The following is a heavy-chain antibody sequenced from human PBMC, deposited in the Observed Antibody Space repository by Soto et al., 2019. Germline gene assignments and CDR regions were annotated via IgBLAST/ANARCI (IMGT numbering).Heavy chain of an antibody. D-gene: IGHD3-10*01. J-gene: IGHJ3*02. Sequence: GESLKISCKGSGDTFTSHWIAWVRQMPGKGLELMGLIYPADSDTRYSPSFEGQVTISVDRSISTAYLQWSSLKASDTAMYYCVRPQAKELGTIRGAFDIWGQGTKVTVSS. CDR2: IYPADSDT. CDR3: VRPQAKELGTIRGAFDI. V-gene: IGHV5-51*01. CDR1: GDTFTSHW.